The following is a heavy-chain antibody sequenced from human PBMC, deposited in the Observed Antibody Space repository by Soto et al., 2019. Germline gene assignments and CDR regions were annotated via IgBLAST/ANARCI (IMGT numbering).Heavy chain of an antibody. CDR3: ARGRGDRYNWGYYFDY. D-gene: IGHD3-16*01. CDR2: IGTAGDT. CDR1: GFTFSSYD. J-gene: IGHJ4*02. V-gene: IGHV3-13*01. Sequence: GGSLRLSCAASGFTFSSYDMHWVRQATGKGLEWVSAIGTAGDTYYPGSVKGRFTISRENAKNSLYLQMNSLRAGDTAVYYCARGRGDRYNWGYYFDYCGQGPLVTVSS.